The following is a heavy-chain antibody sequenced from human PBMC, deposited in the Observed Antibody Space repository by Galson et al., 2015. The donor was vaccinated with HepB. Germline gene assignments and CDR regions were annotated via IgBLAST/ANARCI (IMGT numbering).Heavy chain of an antibody. V-gene: IGHV1-18*01. CDR2: ISGCNGNT. J-gene: IGHJ4*01. D-gene: IGHD3-16*02. CDR1: TNIFSNFG. Sequence: SVKVSCKASTNIFSNFGISWVRQAPGQGLEWMGWISGCNGNTNYARNLQGRVTMTTDTSTSTTYLELRSLTSGDTAVYYCARARYSDSAPEYWGQGTLVAVSS. CDR3: ARARYSDSAPEY.